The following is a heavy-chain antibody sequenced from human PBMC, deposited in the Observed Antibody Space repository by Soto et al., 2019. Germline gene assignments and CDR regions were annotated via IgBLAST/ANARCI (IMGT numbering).Heavy chain of an antibody. V-gene: IGHV3-49*04. CDR1: GFTFGDYA. CDR3: TRVTNLYFDL. J-gene: IGHJ2*01. Sequence: GGSLRLSCTASGFTFGDYAMSWVRQAPGKGLEWVGFIRSKAYGGTTEYAASVKGRFTISRDDSKSIAYLQMNSLKTEDTAVYYCTRVTNLYFDLWGRGTLVTVYS. CDR2: IRSKAYGGTT.